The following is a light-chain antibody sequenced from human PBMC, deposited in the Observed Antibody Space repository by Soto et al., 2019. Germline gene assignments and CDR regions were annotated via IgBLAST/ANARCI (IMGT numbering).Light chain of an antibody. J-gene: IGLJ1*01. V-gene: IGLV2-14*01. CDR1: SSDVGAYNY. Sequence: QSALTQPASVSGSLGQSITISCSGTSSDVGAYNYVSWYQQYPGKAPKLMIYHVTDRPSGVSNRFSGSKSGNTASLTISGLQAKDEADYYCCSYTTSNTFVFGTGTKVTV. CDR3: CSYTTSNTFV. CDR2: HVT.